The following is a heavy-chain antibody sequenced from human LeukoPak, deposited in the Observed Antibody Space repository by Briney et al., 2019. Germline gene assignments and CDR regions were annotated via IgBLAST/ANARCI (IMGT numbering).Heavy chain of an antibody. CDR1: GYTFTRYG. J-gene: IGHJ4*02. CDR2: TSAYNGNT. V-gene: IGHV1-18*01. CDR3: ASVLYCGADCYSGRYFFDY. D-gene: IGHD2-21*02. Sequence: ASVKVSCKASGYTFTRYGISWVRQAPGQGLEWMGWTSAYNGNTNYAQKFQGRVTMTTDTSTSTVYMELRSLRSDDTAVYYCASVLYCGADCYSGRYFFDYWGQGTLVTVSS.